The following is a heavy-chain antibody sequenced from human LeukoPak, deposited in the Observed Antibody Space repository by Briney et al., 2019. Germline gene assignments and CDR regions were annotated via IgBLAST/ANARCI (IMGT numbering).Heavy chain of an antibody. V-gene: IGHV1-69*05. Sequence: SVKVSCKASGGTFSSYAISWVRQAPGQGLEWMGRIIPIFGTANYAQKFQGRVTITTDESTSTAYMELSSLRSEDTAVYYFARARYFDWLNDYWGQGTLVTVSS. D-gene: IGHD3-9*01. CDR2: IIPIFGTA. CDR1: GGTFSSYA. CDR3: ARARYFDWLNDY. J-gene: IGHJ4*02.